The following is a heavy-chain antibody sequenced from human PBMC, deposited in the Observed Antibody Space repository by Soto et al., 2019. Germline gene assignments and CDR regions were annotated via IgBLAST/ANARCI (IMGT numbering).Heavy chain of an antibody. Sequence: SETLSLTCTVSGGSISSSSYSLGWIRQPPGRGLEWIVSIYYSGSTYYNPSLKSRVTISVYTSKNQFSLKLSSVTAADTAVYYCARLPMSSGSYYNSYFVYWGQGTLVTVS. V-gene: IGHV4-39*01. CDR2: IYYSGST. D-gene: IGHD3-10*01. CDR3: ARLPMSSGSYYNSYFVY. CDR1: GGSISSSSYS. J-gene: IGHJ4*02.